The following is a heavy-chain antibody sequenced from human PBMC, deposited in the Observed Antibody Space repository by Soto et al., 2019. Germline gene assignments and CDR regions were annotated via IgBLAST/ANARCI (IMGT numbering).Heavy chain of an antibody. V-gene: IGHV3-23*01. CDR3: AKLVSRYYDYVWGSYRFDY. Sequence: EVQLLESGGGLVQPGGSLRLSCAASGFTFSSYAMSWVRQAPGKGLEWVSAISGSGGSTYYADSVKGRFTISRDNSKNTLYLQMNSLRAEDTAVYYCAKLVSRYYDYVWGSYRFDYWGQGTLVTVSS. D-gene: IGHD3-16*02. J-gene: IGHJ4*02. CDR2: ISGSGGST. CDR1: GFTFSSYA.